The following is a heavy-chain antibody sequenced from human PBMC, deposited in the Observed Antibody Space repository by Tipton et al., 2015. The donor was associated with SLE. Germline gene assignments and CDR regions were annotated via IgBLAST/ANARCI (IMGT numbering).Heavy chain of an antibody. J-gene: IGHJ2*01. CDR2: IHYRGST. Sequence: LRLSCTVSGGSISGYYWSWVRQPPGQGLEWIGYIHYRGSTNYNPSLKSRVTISLDTSENQFPLKLSSVTAADTAVYYCARDRYCGAGSCFDWYFDLWGRGTLVTVSS. CDR1: GGSISGYY. V-gene: IGHV4-59*01. D-gene: IGHD2-15*01. CDR3: ARDRYCGAGSCFDWYFDL.